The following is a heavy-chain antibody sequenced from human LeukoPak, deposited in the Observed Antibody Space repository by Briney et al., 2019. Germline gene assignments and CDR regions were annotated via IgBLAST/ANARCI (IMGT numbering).Heavy chain of an antibody. CDR1: GYTFTTYY. V-gene: IGHV1-46*01. D-gene: IGHD5-24*01. CDR3: AKDPVEMAAISYFDY. J-gene: IGHJ4*02. Sequence: ASVKVSCKASGYTFTTYYMHWVRQAPGQGLEWMGIINPSGGSTSYAQKFQGRVTMTRDTSTSTVYMELSSLRSEDTAVYYCAKDPVEMAAISYFDYWGQGTLVTVSS. CDR2: INPSGGST.